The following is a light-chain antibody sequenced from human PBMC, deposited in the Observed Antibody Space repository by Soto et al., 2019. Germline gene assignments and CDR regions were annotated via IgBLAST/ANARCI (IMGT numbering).Light chain of an antibody. CDR2: AAS. CDR1: QSVSSN. J-gene: IGKJ1*01. V-gene: IGKV3-15*01. Sequence: EIVMTQSPATLSVSPGERATLSCRASQSVSSNLAWYQQKPGQAPRLLMYAASTRATGIPARFSGSGSGTEFTLTISSLQSEDFAVYYCQHYNNWPPWTFGQGTKVEIK. CDR3: QHYNNWPPWT.